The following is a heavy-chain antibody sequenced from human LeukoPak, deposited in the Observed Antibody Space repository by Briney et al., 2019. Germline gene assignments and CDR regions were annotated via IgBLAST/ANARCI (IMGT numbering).Heavy chain of an antibody. CDR1: GFTFSSYS. V-gene: IGHV3-48*02. D-gene: IGHD1-26*01. Sequence: GGPLRLSCAASGFTFSSYSMHWARQAPGKGLEWVSHINASGTAMFYADSVKGRFTISRDNAKNSLYLQMNSLRDEDTAVYYCASSGSYRFDYWGQGTLVTVSS. CDR2: INASGTAM. J-gene: IGHJ4*02. CDR3: ASSGSYRFDY.